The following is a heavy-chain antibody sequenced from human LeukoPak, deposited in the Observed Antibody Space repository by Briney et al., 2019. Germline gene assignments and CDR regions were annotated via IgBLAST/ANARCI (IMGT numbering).Heavy chain of an antibody. CDR3: ASLSYYDILTGYYWIDYYYGMDV. CDR1: GFTFSSYA. V-gene: IGHV3-30-3*01. D-gene: IGHD3-9*01. J-gene: IGHJ6*02. Sequence: PGGSLRLSCAASGFTFSSYAMSWVRQAPGKGLEWVAVISYDGSNKYYADSVKGRFTISRDNSKNTLYLQMNSLRAEDTAVYYCASLSYYDILTGYYWIDYYYGMDVWGQGTTVT. CDR2: ISYDGSNK.